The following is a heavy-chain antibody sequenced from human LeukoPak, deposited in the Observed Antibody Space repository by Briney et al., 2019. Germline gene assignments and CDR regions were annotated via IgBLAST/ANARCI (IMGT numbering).Heavy chain of an antibody. CDR1: GGSISSSNW. Sequence: SETLSLTCAVSGGSISSSNWWTWVRQTPGKGLEWIGETYHSGSTNYNPSLKSRVTISVDKSKNQFSLKLCSLTAADTAVYYCARDLATAGFQDHWGQGTLVTVSS. V-gene: IGHV4-4*02. CDR2: TYHSGST. J-gene: IGHJ4*02. CDR3: ARDLATAGFQDH. D-gene: IGHD6-13*01.